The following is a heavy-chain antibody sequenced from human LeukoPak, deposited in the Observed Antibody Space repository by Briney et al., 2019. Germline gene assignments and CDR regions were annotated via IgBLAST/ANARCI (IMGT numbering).Heavy chain of an antibody. J-gene: IGHJ4*02. CDR3: ARVPGYYYDSSGDTHFDY. CDR1: GYTFTSYG. V-gene: IGHV1-18*01. D-gene: IGHD3-22*01. CDR2: ISAYNGNT. Sequence: ASVKVSCKASGYTFTSYGISWVRQAPGQGLEWMGLISAYNGNTNYAQKLQGRVTMTTDTSTSTAYMELRSLRSDDTAVYYCARVPGYYYDSSGDTHFDYWGQGTLVTVSS.